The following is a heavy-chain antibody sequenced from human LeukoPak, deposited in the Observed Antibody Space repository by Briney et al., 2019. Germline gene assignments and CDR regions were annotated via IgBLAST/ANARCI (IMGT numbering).Heavy chain of an antibody. Sequence: TTSETLSLTCTVSGGSISSSSYYWGWIRQPPGKGLEWIGSIYYSGSTYYNPSLKSRVTISVDTSKNQFSLKLSSVTAADTAVYYCARDNDFWSGYPFDYWGQGTLDTVSS. CDR1: GGSISSSSYY. J-gene: IGHJ4*02. V-gene: IGHV4-39*07. CDR2: IYYSGST. D-gene: IGHD3-3*01. CDR3: ARDNDFWSGYPFDY.